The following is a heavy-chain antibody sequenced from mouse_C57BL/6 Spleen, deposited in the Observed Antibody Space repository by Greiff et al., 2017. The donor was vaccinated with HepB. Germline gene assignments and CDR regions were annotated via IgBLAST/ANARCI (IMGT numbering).Heavy chain of an antibody. Sequence: QVQLQQPGAELVMPGASVKLSCKASGYTFTSYWMHWVKQRPGQGLEWIGEIDPSDSYTNYNQKFKGKSTLTVDKSSSTAYMQLRSLTAEDSAVYYCARGGLGRGVCYAMDYWGQGTSVTVSS. J-gene: IGHJ4*01. CDR3: ARGGLGRGVCYAMDY. D-gene: IGHD4-1*01. CDR2: IDPSDSYT. CDR1: GYTFTSYW. V-gene: IGHV1-69*01.